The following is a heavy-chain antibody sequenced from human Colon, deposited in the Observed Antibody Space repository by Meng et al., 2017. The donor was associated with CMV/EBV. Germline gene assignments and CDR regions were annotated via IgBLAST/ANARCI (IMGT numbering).Heavy chain of an antibody. D-gene: IGHD3-22*01. CDR2: ITSTSTYR. Sequence: SCTASRFTFSRYPLPWVRQAPGKGLELVSSITSTSTYRHYADSLKGRFTISRDNAKTSLYLQMNSLRAEVTAVYYCAREGGYDTALDYWGQGTLVTVSS. CDR1: RFTFSRYP. V-gene: IGHV3-21*01. CDR3: AREGGYDTALDY. J-gene: IGHJ4*02.